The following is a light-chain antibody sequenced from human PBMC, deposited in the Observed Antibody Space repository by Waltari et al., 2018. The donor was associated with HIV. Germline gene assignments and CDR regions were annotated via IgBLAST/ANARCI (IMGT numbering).Light chain of an antibody. CDR3: CAYAGSTTYVI. CDR1: SSDVGGYNL. Sequence: SPGQSITISCTGTSSDVGGYNLVSWYQQHPGKAPKLMIYEVSKLPSGVSNRFSGSKSGNTASLTISGLQAEDEADYYCCAYAGSTTYVIFGGGTKLTVL. V-gene: IGLV2-23*02. J-gene: IGLJ2*01. CDR2: EVS.